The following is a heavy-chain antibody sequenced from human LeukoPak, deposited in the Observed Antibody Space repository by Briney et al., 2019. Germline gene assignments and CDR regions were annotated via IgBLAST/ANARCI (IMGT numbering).Heavy chain of an antibody. V-gene: IGHV3-21*01. CDR3: ARDLSADMDV. CDR2: ISSSSSYI. Sequence: GGSLRLSCAGSGFTFSTHGMNWVRQAPGKGLEWVSSISSSSSYIYYADSVKGRFTISRDNAKNSLYLQVNSLRAEDTAVYYCARDLSADMDVWGKGTTVTVSS. D-gene: IGHD4/OR15-4a*01. J-gene: IGHJ6*03. CDR1: GFTFSTHG.